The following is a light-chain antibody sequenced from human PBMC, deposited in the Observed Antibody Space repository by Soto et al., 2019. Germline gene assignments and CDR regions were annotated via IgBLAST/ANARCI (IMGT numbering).Light chain of an antibody. CDR1: QGISSY. J-gene: IGKJ1*01. Sequence: IPLTQSQYILSASVGYRAALTCRASQGISSYLAWYQQKPGKAPKLLIYAASTLQSGVPARFSGSGSGTEFTLTISSLQPEDFAIYYCQQFNSYPPTFGQGTKVDIK. CDR3: QQFNSYPPT. V-gene: IGKV1-9*01. CDR2: AAS.